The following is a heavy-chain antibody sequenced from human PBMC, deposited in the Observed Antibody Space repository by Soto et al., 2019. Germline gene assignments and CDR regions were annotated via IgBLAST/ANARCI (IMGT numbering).Heavy chain of an antibody. CDR1: VVSLTTKREG. CDR3: AHRSYYGSGLTLWFDP. Sequence: EIRTPTRRVTWTISVVSLTTKREGVGWIRQPPGKALEWLALIYWDDDKRYSPSLKSRLTITKDTSKNQVVLTMTNMDPVDTATYYCAHRSYYGSGLTLWFDPWGQGTLVTVS. J-gene: IGHJ5*02. V-gene: IGHV2-5*02. CDR2: IYWDDDK. D-gene: IGHD3-10*01.